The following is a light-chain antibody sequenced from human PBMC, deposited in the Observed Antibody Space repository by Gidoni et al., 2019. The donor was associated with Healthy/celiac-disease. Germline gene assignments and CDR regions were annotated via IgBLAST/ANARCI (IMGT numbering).Light chain of an antibody. V-gene: IGKV3-20*01. CDR2: GAS. Sequence: VLTQSPGTLSLSPGERATLSCKASQSFSSSYLAWYQQKPGQAPRLLIYGASNRATGIPDRCSGGGSGADFTLTISRLEPEDFAVYYCQQYGPGKATFXQXTKVEIK. J-gene: IGKJ1*01. CDR3: QQYGPGKAT. CDR1: QSFSSSY.